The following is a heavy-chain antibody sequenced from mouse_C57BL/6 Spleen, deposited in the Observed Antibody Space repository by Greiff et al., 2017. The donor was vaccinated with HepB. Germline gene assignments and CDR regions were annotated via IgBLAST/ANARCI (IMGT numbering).Heavy chain of an antibody. D-gene: IGHD1-1*01. CDR3: ARYTTVVATDAY. J-gene: IGHJ3*01. V-gene: IGHV14-2*01. CDR1: GFNIKDYY. Sequence: EVKLMESGAELVKPGASVKLSCTASGFNIKDYYMHWVKQRTEQGLEWIGRIDPEDGETKYAPKFQGKATITADTSSNTAYLQLSSLTSEDTAVYYCARYTTVVATDAYWGQGTLVTVSA. CDR2: IDPEDGET.